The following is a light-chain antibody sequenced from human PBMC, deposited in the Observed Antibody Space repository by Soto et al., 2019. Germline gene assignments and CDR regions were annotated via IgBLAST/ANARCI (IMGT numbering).Light chain of an antibody. CDR1: QNVGSAY. CDR2: GTT. J-gene: IGKJ1*01. V-gene: IGKV3-20*01. Sequence: EIVLTQSPATLSLSPGERAALSCRASQNVGSAYLAWYQQKSGQAPRLLIYGTTGRAAGVPDRFSGSGSGTDFNLTINRLEPEDFAVYYCQHYGTSPGTFGQGTKVEIK. CDR3: QHYGTSPGT.